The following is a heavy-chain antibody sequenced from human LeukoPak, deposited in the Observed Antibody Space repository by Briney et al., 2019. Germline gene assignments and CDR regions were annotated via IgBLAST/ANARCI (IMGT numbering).Heavy chain of an antibody. Sequence: GGSLRLSCAASGFTFDDYGMSWVRQAPGKGLEWVSCINWNGGSTGYADSVKGRFTISRDNAKNSLYLQMNSLRAEDTALYYCARDRGGTVVVFSFFDYWGQGTLVTVSS. V-gene: IGHV3-20*04. CDR3: ARDRGGTVVVFSFFDY. CDR2: INWNGGST. J-gene: IGHJ4*02. CDR1: GFTFDDYG. D-gene: IGHD3-22*01.